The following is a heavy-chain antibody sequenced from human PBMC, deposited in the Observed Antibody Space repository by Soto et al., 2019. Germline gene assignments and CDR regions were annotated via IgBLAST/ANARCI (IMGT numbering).Heavy chain of an antibody. CDR1: GGTSSSYA. J-gene: IGHJ5*02. Sequence: GASVKVSCKAPGGTSSSYAISWVRQAPGQGLGWMGGIIPIFGTANYAQKFQGRVTITADESTSTAYMELSSLRSEDTAVSYCARGDSSGCHAWFAPRGQGTLVIVSA. CDR3: ARGDSSGCHAWFAP. V-gene: IGHV1-69*13. D-gene: IGHD6-19*01. CDR2: IIPIFGTA.